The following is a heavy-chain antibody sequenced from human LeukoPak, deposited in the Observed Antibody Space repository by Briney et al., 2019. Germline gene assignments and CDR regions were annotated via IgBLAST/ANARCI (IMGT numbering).Heavy chain of an antibody. CDR2: ISAYNGNT. CDR1: GYTFTSYG. J-gene: IGHJ4*02. V-gene: IGHV1-18*01. D-gene: IGHD3-22*01. CDR3: ARAGGSDSSGSNVDY. Sequence: ASVTVSCTASGYTFTSYGISWVGQAPGQGLEWMGWISAYNGNTNYAQKLQGRVTMTKDTSTSTAYMELRSLRSDDTAVYYCARAGGSDSSGSNVDYWGQGTLVTVSS.